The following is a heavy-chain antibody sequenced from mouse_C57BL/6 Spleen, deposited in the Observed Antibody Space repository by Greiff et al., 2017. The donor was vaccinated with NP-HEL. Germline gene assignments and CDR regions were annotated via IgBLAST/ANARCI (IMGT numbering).Heavy chain of an antibody. J-gene: IGHJ1*03. V-gene: IGHV1-26*01. CDR1: GYTFTDYY. CDR2: INPNNGGT. Sequence: VQLQQSGPELVKPGASVKISCKASGYTFTDYYMNWVKQSHGKSLEWIGDINPNNGGTSYNQKFKGKATLTVDKSSSTAYMELRSLTSEDSAVYYCAREERYRGYFDVWGTGTTVTVSS. D-gene: IGHD1-1*01. CDR3: AREERYRGYFDV.